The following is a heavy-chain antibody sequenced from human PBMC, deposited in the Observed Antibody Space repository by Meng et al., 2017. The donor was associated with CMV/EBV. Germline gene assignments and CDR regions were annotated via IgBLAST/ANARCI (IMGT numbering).Heavy chain of an antibody. V-gene: IGHV3-43D*03. J-gene: IGHJ3*02. Sequence: GGSLRLSCAASGFTFDDYAMHWVRQAPGKGLEWVSLISWDDGSTYYADSVKGRFTISRKNAKNSLYLQMNSLRAGDTAVYYCARGTPDITMIVPPVAFDIWGQGTMVTVSS. CDR2: ISWDDGST. CDR1: GFTFDDYA. CDR3: ARGTPDITMIVPPVAFDI. D-gene: IGHD3-22*01.